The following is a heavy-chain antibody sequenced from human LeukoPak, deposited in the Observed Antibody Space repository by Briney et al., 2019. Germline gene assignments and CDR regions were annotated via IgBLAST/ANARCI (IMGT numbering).Heavy chain of an antibody. CDR3: ARCDGYSRSVLGV. V-gene: IGHV3-11*01. CDR1: GFTFSDYY. J-gene: IGHJ6*04. D-gene: IGHD4-11*01. CDR2: ISSSGTTI. Sequence: GGSLRLSCAASGFTFSDYYMSWIRQAPGKGLEWVSYISSSGTTIFYADSVKGRFTISRDNAKNSLYLQMNSLRAEDTAIYYCARCDGYSRSVLGVWGKGTTVTVST.